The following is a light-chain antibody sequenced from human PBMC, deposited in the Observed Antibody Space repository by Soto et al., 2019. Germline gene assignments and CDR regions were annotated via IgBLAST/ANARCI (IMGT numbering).Light chain of an antibody. CDR2: EVS. CDR3: SSYVISSASWV. V-gene: IGLV2-14*01. CDR1: SSDVGAYKY. J-gene: IGLJ3*02. Sequence: QSALTQPASVSGSPGQSITISCTGTSSDVGAYKYVAWYQQHPGKAPKLMIYEVSNRPSGVSNRFSGSKSGNTASLTISGLQAEDEADYYCSSYVISSASWVFGGGTKLTVL.